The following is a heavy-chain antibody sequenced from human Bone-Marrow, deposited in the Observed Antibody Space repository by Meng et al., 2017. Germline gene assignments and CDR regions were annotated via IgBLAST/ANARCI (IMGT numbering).Heavy chain of an antibody. Sequence: GGSLRLSCAASGFTFSSYWMSWVRQAPGKGLEWVANIKQGGSEKYYVDSVKGRFTISRDNAKSSLYLQMNSLRAEDTAVYYCARWKLRGAFDPWGQGTLVTVSS. CDR2: IKQGGSEK. CDR1: GFTFSSYW. D-gene: IGHD1-26*01. J-gene: IGHJ5*02. V-gene: IGHV3-7*01. CDR3: ARWKLRGAFDP.